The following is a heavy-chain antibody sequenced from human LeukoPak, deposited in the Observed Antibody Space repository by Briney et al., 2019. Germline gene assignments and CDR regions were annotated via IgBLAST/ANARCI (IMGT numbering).Heavy chain of an antibody. CDR2: IRNKANSYAT. CDR3: ARSYCSSTNCYGLDYFDY. CDR1: GFTLSDHY. Sequence: GGSLRLSCATSGFTLSDHYIDWVRQSPGKGVEGVGRIRNKANSYATEYAASVKGRFTISRDDSQHSLYLQMNSLKTEDTAVYYCARSYCSSTNCYGLDYFDYWGQGTLVTVSS. J-gene: IGHJ4*02. D-gene: IGHD2-2*01. V-gene: IGHV3-72*01.